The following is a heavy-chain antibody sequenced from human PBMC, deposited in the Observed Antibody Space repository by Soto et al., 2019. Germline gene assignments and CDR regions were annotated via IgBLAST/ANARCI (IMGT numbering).Heavy chain of an antibody. J-gene: IGHJ4*02. V-gene: IGHV3-21*01. Sequence: EVQRVESVGGLVQPGGSMRRSCAASGFTFSNYSMNWVRPAPGKCLEWVSSLSSNSSYIYYADSVKGQFTISRDYAKNILYLKTNSLRAEQTVAYYCPTSWIAVAGYSFAYWSQVNLVTFS. D-gene: IGHD6-19*01. CDR3: PTSWIAVAGYSFAY. CDR1: GFTFSNYS. CDR2: LSSNSSYI.